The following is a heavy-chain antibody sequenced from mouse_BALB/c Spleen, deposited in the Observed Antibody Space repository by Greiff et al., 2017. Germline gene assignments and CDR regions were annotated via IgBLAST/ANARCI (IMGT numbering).Heavy chain of an antibody. V-gene: IGHV5-17*02. CDR2: ISSGSSTI. J-gene: IGHJ4*01. CDR3: ARTYGNYPYAMDY. CDR1: GFTFSSFG. Sequence: DVMLVESGGGLVQPGGSWKLSCAASGFTFSSFGMHWVRQAPEKGLEWVAYISSGSSTIYYADTVKGRFTISRDNPKNTLFLQMTSLRSEDTAMYYCARTYGNYPYAMDYWGQGTSVTVSS. D-gene: IGHD2-10*02.